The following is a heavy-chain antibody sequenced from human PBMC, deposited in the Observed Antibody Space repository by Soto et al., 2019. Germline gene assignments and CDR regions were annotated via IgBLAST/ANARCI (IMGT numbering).Heavy chain of an antibody. CDR3: ARGGVVYYYYGMDV. J-gene: IGHJ6*02. CDR1: GFTFSSYA. V-gene: IGHV3-30-3*01. Sequence: QVQLVESGGGVVQPGRSLRLSCAASGFTFSSYAMHWVRQAPGKGLEWVAVISYDGSNKYYADSVKGRFTISRDNSKNTLYLQMNSLRVEDKAVYYCARGGVVYYYYGMDVWGQGSTVTVSS. D-gene: IGHD2-21*01. CDR2: ISYDGSNK.